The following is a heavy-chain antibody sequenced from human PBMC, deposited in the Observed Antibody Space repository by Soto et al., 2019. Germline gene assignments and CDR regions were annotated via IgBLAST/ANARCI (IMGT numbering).Heavy chain of an antibody. D-gene: IGHD1-26*01. J-gene: IGHJ4*02. Sequence: ESGGGLVQPGGSLRLSCAASGFAFSTYAMTWVRQAPGKGLEWVSYINSGSSIIYFADSVKCRFTISRDKPKNSLYLQMNSLRDEDTAVYYCARARVGATTSFDCWGQGTLVTVSS. CDR2: INSGSSII. CDR1: GFAFSTYA. V-gene: IGHV3-48*02. CDR3: ARARVGATTSFDC.